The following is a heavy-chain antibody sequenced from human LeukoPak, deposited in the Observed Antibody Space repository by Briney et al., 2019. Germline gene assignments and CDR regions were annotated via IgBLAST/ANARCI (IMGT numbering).Heavy chain of an antibody. CDR1: GGSFSGYY. Sequence: PSETLSLTCAVYGGSFSGYYWSWVRQPPGKGLDWIGEINHSGGTNYNPSLKSRVTISVDKSKNQFSLELSSVTAADTAVYYCARARVVVPAALFLRGGDCNLDVWGKGTTVTVSS. CDR2: INHSGGT. V-gene: IGHV4-34*01. CDR3: ARARVVVPAALFLRGGDCNLDV. D-gene: IGHD2-2*01. J-gene: IGHJ6*04.